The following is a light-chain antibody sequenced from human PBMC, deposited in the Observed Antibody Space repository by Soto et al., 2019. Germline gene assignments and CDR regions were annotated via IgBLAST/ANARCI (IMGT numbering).Light chain of an antibody. CDR2: DAS. Sequence: EIVLTQSPATLSLSPGVRATLSCRALLRGSSYLAWYQQKPGQAPRLLIYDASNRATGIPARFIGSGSGTDFTLTISSLEAEDFAVYYCQQRSKWPPITFGHGTRLEIK. V-gene: IGKV3-11*01. CDR3: QQRSKWPPIT. J-gene: IGKJ5*01. CDR1: LRGSSY.